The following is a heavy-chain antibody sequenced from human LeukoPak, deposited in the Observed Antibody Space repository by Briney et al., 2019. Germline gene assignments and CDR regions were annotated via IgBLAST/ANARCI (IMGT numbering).Heavy chain of an antibody. CDR2: INHSGST. Sequence: PSETLSLTCAVYGGSFSGYYWSWIRQPPGKGLEWIGEINHSGSTNYNPSLKSRVTISVDTSKNQFSLKLSSVTAADTAVYYCARRISRPVDYWGQGTLVTVSS. D-gene: IGHD6-6*01. CDR1: GGSFSGYY. J-gene: IGHJ4*02. V-gene: IGHV4-34*01. CDR3: ARRISRPVDY.